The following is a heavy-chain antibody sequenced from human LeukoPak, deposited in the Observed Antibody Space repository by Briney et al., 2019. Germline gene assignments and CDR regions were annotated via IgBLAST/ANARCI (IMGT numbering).Heavy chain of an antibody. V-gene: IGHV4-59*01. CDR1: GGSISSYY. Sequence: IPSETLSLTCTVSGGSISSYYWSWIRQPPGKGLEWIGYIYYSGSTNYNPSLKSRVTISVDTSKNQFSLKLSSVTAADTAVYYCARVRAGTDTPIPYFDYWGQGTLVTVSS. D-gene: IGHD1-1*01. J-gene: IGHJ4*02. CDR3: ARVRAGTDTPIPYFDY. CDR2: IYYSGST.